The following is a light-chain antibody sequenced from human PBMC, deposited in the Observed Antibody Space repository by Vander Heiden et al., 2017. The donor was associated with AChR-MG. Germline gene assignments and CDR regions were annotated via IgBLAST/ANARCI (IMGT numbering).Light chain of an antibody. J-gene: IGKJ2*01. CDR1: QSVSSY. CDR3: QQRINGPPMYT. Sequence: IVLTQSPATLSLSPGERATLSCRASQSVSSYLAWYQQKPGQAPRLLIYDASNRATGIPARFSGSGSGTDFTLTISSLEAEDFAVYYCQQRINGPPMYTFGQGTKLEIK. V-gene: IGKV3-11*01. CDR2: DAS.